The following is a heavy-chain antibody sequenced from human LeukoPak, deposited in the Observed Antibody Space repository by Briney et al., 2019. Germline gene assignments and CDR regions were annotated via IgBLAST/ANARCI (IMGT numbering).Heavy chain of an antibody. D-gene: IGHD2/OR15-2a*01. CDR2: ISASGGST. J-gene: IGHJ6*02. Sequence: GGSLRLSCAASEFTFSSYAMQWVRQAPGKGLEWVSGISASGGSTWYADSVKSRFTISRDNSKNTLYLQMNSLRAEDTAVHYCAKYVSAKGPPYALDVWGQGTTVTVSS. V-gene: IGHV3-23*01. CDR3: AKYVSAKGPPYALDV. CDR1: EFTFSSYA.